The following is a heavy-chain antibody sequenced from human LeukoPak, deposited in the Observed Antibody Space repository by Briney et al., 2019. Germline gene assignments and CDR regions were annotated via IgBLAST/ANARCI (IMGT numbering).Heavy chain of an antibody. J-gene: IGHJ3*02. CDR2: IYPGDSDT. CDR3: ARHRRPNNSPDAFDI. Sequence: GESLKISCKGSGYSFTSYWIGWVRQMPGKGLEWMGIIYPGDSDTRYSPSFQGQVTISADKSISTAYLQWSSLKASDTAMYYCARHRRPNNSPDAFDIWGQGTMVTVSS. V-gene: IGHV5-51*01. D-gene: IGHD4-23*01. CDR1: GYSFTSYW.